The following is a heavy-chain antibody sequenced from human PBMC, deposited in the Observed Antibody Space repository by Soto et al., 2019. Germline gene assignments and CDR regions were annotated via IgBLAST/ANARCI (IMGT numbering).Heavy chain of an antibody. CDR2: ISSSSSTI. Sequence: GALRLSCAASGFTFSSYSMNWVRQAPGKGLEWVSYISSSSSTIYYADSVKGRFTISRDNAKNSLYLQMNSLRDEDTAVYYCARDPVMYYYDSSGSQWGQGTLVTVSS. CDR3: ARDPVMYYYDSSGSQ. CDR1: GFTFSSYS. J-gene: IGHJ4*02. V-gene: IGHV3-48*02. D-gene: IGHD3-22*01.